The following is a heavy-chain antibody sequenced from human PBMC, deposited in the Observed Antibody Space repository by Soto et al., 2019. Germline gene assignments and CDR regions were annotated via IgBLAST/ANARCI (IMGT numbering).Heavy chain of an antibody. CDR1: GFSFSSYA. D-gene: IGHD5-18*01. CDR3: AKDWDTAMFYYGMDV. Sequence: GGSLRLSCAASGFSFSSYAMSWVRQAPGKGLEWVSAISGSGGSTYYADSVKGRFTISRDNSKNTLYLQMNSLRAEDTAVYYCAKDWDTAMFYYGMDVWGQGTTVTVSS. V-gene: IGHV3-23*01. CDR2: ISGSGGST. J-gene: IGHJ6*02.